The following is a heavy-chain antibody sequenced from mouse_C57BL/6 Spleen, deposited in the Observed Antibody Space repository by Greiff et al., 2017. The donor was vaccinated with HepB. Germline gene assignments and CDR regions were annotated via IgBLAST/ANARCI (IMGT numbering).Heavy chain of an antibody. D-gene: IGHD2-4*01. CDR3: ASYDYNFDY. J-gene: IGHJ2*01. CDR1: GFNIKDDY. V-gene: IGHV14-4*01. Sequence: EVQLQQSGAELVRPGDSVKLSCTASGFNIKDDYMHWVKQRPEQGLEWIGWIDPENGDTEYASKFQGKATITADTSSNTAYLQLSSLTSEDTAVYYCASYDYNFDYWGQGTTLTVSS. CDR2: IDPENGDT.